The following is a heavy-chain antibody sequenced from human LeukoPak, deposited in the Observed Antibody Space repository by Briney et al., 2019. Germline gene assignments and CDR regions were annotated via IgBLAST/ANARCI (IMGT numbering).Heavy chain of an antibody. J-gene: IGHJ6*03. V-gene: IGHV3-21*06. CDR3: ARGNYMDV. CDR2: ISGGASYI. CDR1: GFTFSSYS. D-gene: IGHD1-14*01. Sequence: GGSLRLSCAASGFTFSSYSINWVRQAPGKGLEWVSSISGGASYIYYADSVKGRFTISRDNAKNTLYLQMISLRAEDTAVYYCARGNYMDVWGKGTTVTVSS.